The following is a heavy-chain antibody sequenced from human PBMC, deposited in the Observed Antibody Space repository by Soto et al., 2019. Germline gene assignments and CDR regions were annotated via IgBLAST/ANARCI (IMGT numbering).Heavy chain of an antibody. J-gene: IGHJ3*02. D-gene: IGHD3-22*01. V-gene: IGHV1-58*01. CDR3: AAESGRSINMIAEDDAFGI. Sequence: APVKVSCKASGFTFTSSAVQWVRQARGQRLEWIGWIVVGSGNTSYAQKFQERVTITRDMSTSTAYMELSSLRSEDTAVYYCAAESGRSINMIAEDDAFGIWGQGTMVTVTS. CDR1: GFTFTSSA. CDR2: IVVGSGNT.